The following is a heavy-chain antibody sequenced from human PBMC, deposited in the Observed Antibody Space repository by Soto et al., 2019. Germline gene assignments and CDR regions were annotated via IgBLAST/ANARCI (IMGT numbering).Heavy chain of an antibody. V-gene: IGHV3-48*02. CDR1: GFTFSSYS. CDR2: ISSSSSTI. CDR3: ARNIVVVVAASLYYYYYGMDV. J-gene: IGHJ6*02. D-gene: IGHD2-15*01. Sequence: EVQLVESGGGLVQPGGSLRLSCAASGFTFSSYSMNWVRQAPGKGLEWVSYISSSSSTIYYADSVKGRFTISRDNAKNSLYLQMNSLRDEDTAVYYCARNIVVVVAASLYYYYYGMDVWGQGTTVTVSS.